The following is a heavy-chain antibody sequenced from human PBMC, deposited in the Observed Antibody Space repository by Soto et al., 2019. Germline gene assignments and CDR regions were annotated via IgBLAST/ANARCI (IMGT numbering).Heavy chain of an antibody. CDR2: IIPIFGTA. Sequence: SVKVSCKASGGTFSSYAISWVRQAPGQGLEWMGGIIPIFGTANYAQKFQGRVTITADESTSTAYMELSSLRSEDTAVYYCARDYYDSLYYYGMDVWGQGTKVTVSS. J-gene: IGHJ6*02. CDR3: ARDYYDSLYYYGMDV. D-gene: IGHD3-22*01. CDR1: GGTFSSYA. V-gene: IGHV1-69*13.